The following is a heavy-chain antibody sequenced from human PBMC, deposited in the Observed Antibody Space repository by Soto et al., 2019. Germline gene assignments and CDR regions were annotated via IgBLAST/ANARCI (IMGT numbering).Heavy chain of an antibody. CDR1: GGSIISYD. D-gene: IGHD4-17*01. V-gene: IGHV4-59*01. CDR2: ISYSGST. Sequence: XXTLSLPYTVAGGSIISYDGRWIPQPPEKGLEWIASISYSGSTYYNPPLKSRLIISVDTSKSQFSLKLSSVTAADTAVYYCAREVDYGGNYYFDYWGQGTLVTVSS. CDR3: AREVDYGGNYYFDY. J-gene: IGHJ4*02.